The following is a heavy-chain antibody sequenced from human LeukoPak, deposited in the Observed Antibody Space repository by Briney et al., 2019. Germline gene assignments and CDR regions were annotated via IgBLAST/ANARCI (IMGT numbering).Heavy chain of an antibody. J-gene: IGHJ4*02. CDR1: GFTFNTYA. Sequence: PGGSLRLSCAASGFTFNTYAMSWVRQAPGKGLEWVSTISGSGGSTYYADSVKGRFTISRDNSKNTLYLQMNSLRAEDTAVYYCAKDSRYSSGWLFDYWGQGTLVTVSS. CDR3: AKDSRYSSGWLFDY. CDR2: ISGSGGST. D-gene: IGHD6-19*01. V-gene: IGHV3-23*01.